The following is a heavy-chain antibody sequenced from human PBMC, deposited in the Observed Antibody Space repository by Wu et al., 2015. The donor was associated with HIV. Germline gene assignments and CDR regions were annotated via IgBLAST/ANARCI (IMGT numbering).Heavy chain of an antibody. V-gene: IGHV4-38-2*01. D-gene: IGHD6-19*01. CDR1: GTSVSSDYY. Sequence: QVQLQESGPGLVKPSETLSLTCVVSGTSVSSDYYWGWIRQTPGKGLEWIGTLYHTGSTYYNPSLKSRVTISVDTSQNHFSLKLNSVTAADTAVYYCARHSGGWHSALEYIQHSGPRAP. CDR2: LYHTGST. CDR3: ARHSGGWHSALEYIQH. J-gene: IGHJ1*01.